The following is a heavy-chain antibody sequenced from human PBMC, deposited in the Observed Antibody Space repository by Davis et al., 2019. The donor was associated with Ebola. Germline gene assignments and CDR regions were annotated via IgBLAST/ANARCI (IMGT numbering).Heavy chain of an antibody. V-gene: IGHV5-51*01. Sequence: GESLKISCKGSGYSFTTYWIAWVRQMPGKGLEWMGIIYSGDSDTRYRPSFEGQVTISVDRSISTAYLQWSSLKASDTAMYYCARQPYSSSSSDYWGQGTLVTVAS. CDR1: GYSFTTYW. CDR3: ARQPYSSSSSDY. J-gene: IGHJ4*02. CDR2: IYSGDSDT. D-gene: IGHD6-6*01.